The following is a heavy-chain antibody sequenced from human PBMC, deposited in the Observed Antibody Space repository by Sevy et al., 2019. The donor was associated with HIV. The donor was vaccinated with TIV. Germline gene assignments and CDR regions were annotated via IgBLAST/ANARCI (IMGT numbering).Heavy chain of an antibody. CDR1: GLTLTTTG. CDR3: AGGDTTMITDLDY. V-gene: IGHV3-23*01. CDR2: VTSDGTT. J-gene: IGHJ4*02. Sequence: GGSLRLSCAASGLTLTTTGMSWVRLAPAKGLEWVAGVTSDGTTYDTDSVRDRFTVSRDNSKNTLYLQLNSLRADDTAVFYYAGGDTTMITDLDYWGQGTLVTVSS. D-gene: IGHD3-16*01.